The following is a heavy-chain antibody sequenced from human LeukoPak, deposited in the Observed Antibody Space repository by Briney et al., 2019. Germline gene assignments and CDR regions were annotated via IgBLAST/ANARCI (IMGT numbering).Heavy chain of an antibody. CDR3: ARDSGYDSTFYGMDV. CDR1: GFTFSNYW. D-gene: IGHD5-12*01. V-gene: IGHV3-74*01. Sequence: GGSLRLSCAASGFTFSNYWMYWVRQAPGKGLVWVSRIKNDGSSTDYADSVKGRFTISRDNAKNTLYLQTNSLRAEDTAVYYCARDSGYDSTFYGMDVWGQGTLVTVSS. CDR2: IKNDGSST. J-gene: IGHJ6*02.